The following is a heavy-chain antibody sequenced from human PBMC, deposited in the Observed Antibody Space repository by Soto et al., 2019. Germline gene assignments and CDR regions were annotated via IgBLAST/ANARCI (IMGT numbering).Heavy chain of an antibody. Sequence: GGSLRLSCAASGFTFSSYDMHWVRQATGKGLEWVSAIGTAGDTYYPGSVKGRFTISRENAKNSLYLQMNSLRAGDTAVYYCARGARDSSSSKGAFDIWGQGTMVTVS. CDR3: ARGARDSSSSKGAFDI. CDR1: GFTFSSYD. J-gene: IGHJ3*02. CDR2: IGTAGDT. V-gene: IGHV3-13*01. D-gene: IGHD6-6*01.